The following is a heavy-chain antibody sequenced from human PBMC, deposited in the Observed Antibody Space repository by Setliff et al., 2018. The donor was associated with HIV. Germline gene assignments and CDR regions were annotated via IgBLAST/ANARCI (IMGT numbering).Heavy chain of an antibody. CDR2: ISLDGIST. Sequence: GGSLRLSCAASGFTFSAYWMHWFRQAPGRGPMWVSRISLDGISTYYADSVTGRFIISRDNSKNTLFLQMNSLKVEDTAIYYCTKGVQRFRPYYFDSWGQGALVTVSS. J-gene: IGHJ4*02. D-gene: IGHD3-10*01. V-gene: IGHV3-74*01. CDR1: GFTFSAYW. CDR3: TKGVQRFRPYYFDS.